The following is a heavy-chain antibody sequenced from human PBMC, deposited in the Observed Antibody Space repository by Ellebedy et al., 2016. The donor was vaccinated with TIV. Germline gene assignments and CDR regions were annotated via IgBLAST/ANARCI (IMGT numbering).Heavy chain of an antibody. CDR2: ISYDGSIK. D-gene: IGHD6-6*01. CDR3: ARDFQEFSSSYYSDY. CDR1: GFTFSSHG. Sequence: GGSLRLSCAASGFTFSSHGMHWVRQAPGKGLEWVAVISYDGSIKYYADSVKGRFTISRDNSKNTLYLQMNSLRAEDTAVYYCARDFQEFSSSYYSDYWGQGTLVTVSS. J-gene: IGHJ4*02. V-gene: IGHV3-30*03.